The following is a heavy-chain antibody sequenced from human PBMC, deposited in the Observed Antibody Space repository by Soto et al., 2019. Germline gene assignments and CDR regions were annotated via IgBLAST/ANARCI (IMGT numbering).Heavy chain of an antibody. CDR3: ARVEGSAADQRD. D-gene: IGHD2-15*01. CDR1: GYTFARYY. J-gene: IGHJ4*02. Sequence: GASVKVSCKTSGYTFARYYVHWVRQAPGRGLEWMGVIRPDSGRTDYAQNFQGRVTMTRDTPTTTVYMDLSRLTSDDTAVYHCARVEGSAADQRDWGPGTLVTVSS. CDR2: IRPDSGRT. V-gene: IGHV1-46*01.